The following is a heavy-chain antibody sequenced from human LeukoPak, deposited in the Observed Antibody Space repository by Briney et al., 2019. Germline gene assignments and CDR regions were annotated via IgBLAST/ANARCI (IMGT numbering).Heavy chain of an antibody. Sequence: GGSLRLSRTASGFTFSSYTMNWVRQAPGKGLEWVSSISGSSSSIYFADSVKGRFTISRDNAKNSLYLQMHSLRADDTAVYYCASRTYLAYWGQGTLVTVSS. V-gene: IGHV3-48*04. CDR1: GFTFSSYT. CDR2: ISGSSSSI. CDR3: ASRTYLAY. J-gene: IGHJ4*02.